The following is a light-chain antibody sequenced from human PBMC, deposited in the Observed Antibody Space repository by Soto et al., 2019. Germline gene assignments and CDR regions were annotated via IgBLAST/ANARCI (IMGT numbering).Light chain of an antibody. V-gene: IGLV1-40*01. CDR1: CSNIGAGYE. CDR3: QSYDSSLSGYV. CDR2: ENN. Sequence: QSVLTQRPSVSEAPGQRVTISCTASCSNIGAGYEAHWYQQVPGTAPKLLIYENNNRPSGVPDRFSGSKSGTSASLAITGLQAEDGAEYYCQSYDSSLSGYVFGTRTKLTVL. J-gene: IGLJ1*01.